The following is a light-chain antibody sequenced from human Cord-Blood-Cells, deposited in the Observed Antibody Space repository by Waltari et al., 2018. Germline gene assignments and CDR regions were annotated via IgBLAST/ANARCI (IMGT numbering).Light chain of an antibody. CDR1: QSISSY. V-gene: IGKV1-39*01. J-gene: IGKJ3*01. CDR3: QQSYSTPRT. CDR2: AAS. Sequence: DIQMTQSQSSLSASVGDRVTITCRASQSISSYLNWYQQKPGKAPKLLIYAASSLQSGVPSRFSGSGSGTDFTLTISSLQPEDVATYYCQQSYSTPRTFGPGTKVDIK.